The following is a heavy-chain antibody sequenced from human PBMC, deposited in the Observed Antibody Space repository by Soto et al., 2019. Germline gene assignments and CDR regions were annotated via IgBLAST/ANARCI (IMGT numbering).Heavy chain of an antibody. CDR2: IVPMLGTP. J-gene: IGHJ6*02. Sequence: QVQLVQSGAEVKEPGSSVRVSCKASGGTFDKFIMNWVRQTPGRGLEWIGGIVPMLGTPTYAEKFKGRVRISATGSATTTYMEVMSLRSEDTAIYYCARNGTYGSSRSHYSGMDVWGQGTTVTVSS. CDR1: GGTFDKFI. V-gene: IGHV1-69*01. CDR3: ARNGTYGSSRSHYSGMDV. D-gene: IGHD3-10*01.